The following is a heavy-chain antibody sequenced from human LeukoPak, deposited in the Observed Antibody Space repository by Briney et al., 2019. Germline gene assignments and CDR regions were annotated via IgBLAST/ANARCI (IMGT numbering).Heavy chain of an antibody. V-gene: IGHV3-11*01. Sequence: GESLRLFCAASGFKFSDFYMSWIRQAPGKGLDWVSSISGGGTIYYADSVKGRFTISRDNAKNSLYLQMHSLRVDDTAVYYCARQPTGYRSAFDIWAKGQWSPSL. CDR1: GFKFSDFY. CDR2: ISGGGTI. J-gene: IGHJ3*02. D-gene: IGHD3-9*01. CDR3: ARQPTGYRSAFDI.